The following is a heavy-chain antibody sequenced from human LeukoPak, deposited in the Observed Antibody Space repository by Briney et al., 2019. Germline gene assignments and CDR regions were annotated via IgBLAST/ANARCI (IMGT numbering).Heavy chain of an antibody. Sequence: GGSLRLSCAASGFTFSSYGMHWVRQAPGKGLEWVAFIRYDGSNKYYADSVKGRFTISRDNSKNTLYLQMNSLRAEDTAVYYCARDAPPFSGSSWYWFDPWGQGTLVTVSS. CDR3: ARDAPPFSGSSWYWFDP. V-gene: IGHV3-30*02. D-gene: IGHD6-13*01. CDR2: IRYDGSNK. J-gene: IGHJ5*02. CDR1: GFTFSSYG.